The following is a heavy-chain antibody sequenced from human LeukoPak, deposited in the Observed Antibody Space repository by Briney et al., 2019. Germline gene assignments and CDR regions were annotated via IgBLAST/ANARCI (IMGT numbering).Heavy chain of an antibody. CDR3: AIDPDWGTHS. CDR1: GFTFSTYT. J-gene: IGHJ4*02. Sequence: GGSLRLSCAASGFTFSTYTMYWVRHPPGKRLEWVSIIGNNGGGIHYADPVRGRFTISRDNSKNALYLQMNSLRVEDTAVYYCAIDPDWGTHSWGQGVLVTVSS. V-gene: IGHV3-23*01. D-gene: IGHD3-16*01. CDR2: IGNNGGGI.